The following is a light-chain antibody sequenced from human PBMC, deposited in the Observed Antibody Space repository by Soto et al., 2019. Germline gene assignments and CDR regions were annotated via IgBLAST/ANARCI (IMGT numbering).Light chain of an antibody. J-gene: IGKJ2*01. Sequence: DLVMTQSPLSLPVTPGEPASISCRSSQSLLHSNGYNYLDWYLQKPGQSPQLLIYLGSNRASGVPDRFSGSGSGTDFTLKISRVEAEDVGVYYCMQARQTPPTFGQGTKLEIK. CDR2: LGS. CDR1: QSLLHSNGYNY. CDR3: MQARQTPPT. V-gene: IGKV2-28*01.